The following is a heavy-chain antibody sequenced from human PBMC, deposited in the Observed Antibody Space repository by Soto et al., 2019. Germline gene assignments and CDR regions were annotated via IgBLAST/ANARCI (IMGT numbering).Heavy chain of an antibody. CDR2: IIPIFGTA. J-gene: IGHJ4*02. D-gene: IGHD6-13*01. CDR1: GGTFSSYA. V-gene: IGHV1-69*01. Sequence: AEVKKPGSSVKVSCKASGGTFSSYAISWVRQAPGQGLEWMGGIIPIFGTANYAQKFQGRVTSTADESTSPAYMELSSLRSEDTAVYYCARDVIAAAGTAGWGQGTLVTVSS. CDR3: ARDVIAAAGTAG.